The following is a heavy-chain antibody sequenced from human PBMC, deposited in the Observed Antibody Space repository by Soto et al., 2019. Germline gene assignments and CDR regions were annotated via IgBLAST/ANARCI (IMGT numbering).Heavy chain of an antibody. V-gene: IGHV4-4*02. J-gene: IGHJ5*02. D-gene: IGHD3-9*01. CDR3: ALKEFDWLFRANWFDP. CDR2: IYHSGST. CDR1: GGSISSSNW. Sequence: PSETLSLTCDVSGGSISSSNWWSWVRQPPGKGLEWIGEIYHSGSTNNNPTHKSRVTKSVDKSKNQFSLKLSSVTAADTAVYYCALKEFDWLFRANWFDPWGHGTLDTVSS.